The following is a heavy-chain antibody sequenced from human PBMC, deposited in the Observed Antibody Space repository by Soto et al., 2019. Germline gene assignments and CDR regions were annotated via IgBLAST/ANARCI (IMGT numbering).Heavy chain of an antibody. V-gene: IGHV3-23*01. D-gene: IGHD1-7*01. CDR3: AKGNSWSPALVLDI. CDR1: GVSVRSYA. J-gene: IGHJ3*02. CDR2: ISGSGGST. Sequence: PCGCLRLSSAASGVSVRSYAVDGARQAQGKGLEWVSAISGSGGSTYYADSVKGRFTISRDSSKNTLYLQMNSLRAEDTAVYYCAKGNSWSPALVLDIWGQGTMVTVS.